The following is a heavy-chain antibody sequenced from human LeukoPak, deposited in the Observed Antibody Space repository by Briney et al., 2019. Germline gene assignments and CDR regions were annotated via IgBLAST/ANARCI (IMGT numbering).Heavy chain of an antibody. J-gene: IGHJ4*02. CDR1: GVSFSNYW. D-gene: IGHD3-22*01. V-gene: IGHV3-7*01. Sequence: PGGSLTLSCAVSGVSFSNYWMSWVRQAPGKGLEWVANIKQDGSEKYYVDSVKGRFTISRDNAKNSLYLQMNSLRAEDTALYYCARAGDYHTTWYHWDQGTLVTVSS. CDR3: ARAGDYHTTWYH. CDR2: IKQDGSEK.